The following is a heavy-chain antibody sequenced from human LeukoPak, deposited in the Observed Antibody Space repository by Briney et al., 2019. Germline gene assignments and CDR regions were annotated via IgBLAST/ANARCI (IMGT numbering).Heavy chain of an antibody. J-gene: IGHJ5*02. CDR3: ARGGAAQYNWFDP. CDR2: ISSSSSTI. CDR1: GFTFSSYS. Sequence: GGSLRLSCAASGFTFSSYSMNWVRRAPGKGLEWVSYISSSSSTIYYADSVKGRFTISRDNAKNSLYLQMNSLRAVDTAVYYCARGGAAQYNWFDPWGQGTLVTVSS. V-gene: IGHV3-48*01. D-gene: IGHD6-13*01.